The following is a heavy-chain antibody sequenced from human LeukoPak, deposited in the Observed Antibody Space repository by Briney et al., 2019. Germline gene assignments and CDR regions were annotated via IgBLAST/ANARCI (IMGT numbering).Heavy chain of an antibody. CDR1: GGTFSSYA. J-gene: IGHJ5*02. V-gene: IGHV1-69*05. D-gene: IGHD3-3*01. Sequence: ASVKVSCKASGGTFSSYAISWVRQAPGQGLEWMGGIIPIFGTANYAQKFQGRVTITTDESTSTAYMELSSLRSEDTAVYYCARAPPFWSGSALRGWFDPWGQGTLVTVSS. CDR2: IIPIFGTA. CDR3: ARAPPFWSGSALRGWFDP.